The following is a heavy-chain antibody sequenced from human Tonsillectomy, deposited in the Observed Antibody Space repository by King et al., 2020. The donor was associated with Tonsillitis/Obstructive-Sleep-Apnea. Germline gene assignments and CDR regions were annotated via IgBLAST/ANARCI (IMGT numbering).Heavy chain of an antibody. Sequence: QLQESGPGLVKPSETLSLTCTVSGGSISSSSYYWGWIRQPPGKGLEWIGSMYYSGSTYYNPSLKSRVTISVDTSKNQFSLKLGSVTAADTAVYYCASLVDSNNWHDFDYWGQGTLVTVSS. CDR1: GGSISSSSYY. CDR2: MYYSGST. CDR3: ASLVDSNNWHDFDY. V-gene: IGHV4-39*01. J-gene: IGHJ4*02. D-gene: IGHD1-1*01.